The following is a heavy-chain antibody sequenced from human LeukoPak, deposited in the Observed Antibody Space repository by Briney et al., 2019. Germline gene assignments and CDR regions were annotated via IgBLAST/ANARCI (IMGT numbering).Heavy chain of an antibody. J-gene: IGHJ3*02. D-gene: IGHD3-22*01. CDR1: GFTFSSYE. Sequence: GGSLRLSCAASGFTFSSYEMNWVCQAPGKGLEWVSYISSSGSTIYYADSVKGRFTISRDNAKNSLYLQMNSLRAEDTAVYYCAGYYHGGAAFDIWGLGTMVTVSS. CDR2: ISSSGSTI. CDR3: AGYYHGGAAFDI. V-gene: IGHV3-48*03.